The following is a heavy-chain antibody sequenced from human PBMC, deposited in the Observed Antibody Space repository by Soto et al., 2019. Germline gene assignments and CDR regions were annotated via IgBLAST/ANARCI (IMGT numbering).Heavy chain of an antibody. CDR1: GGSISSSSYY. Sequence: SETLSLTCTVSGGSISSSSYYWGWIRQPPGKGLEWIGSIYYSGSTYYNPSLKSRVTISVDTSKNQFSLKLSSVTAADTAVYYCAKTTYYDFWSGDYYYYMDVWGKGTTVTVSS. CDR2: IYYSGST. CDR3: AKTTYYDFWSGDYYYYMDV. J-gene: IGHJ6*03. V-gene: IGHV4-39*01. D-gene: IGHD3-3*01.